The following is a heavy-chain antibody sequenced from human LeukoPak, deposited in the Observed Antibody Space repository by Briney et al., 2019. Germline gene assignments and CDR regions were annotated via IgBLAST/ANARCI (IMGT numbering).Heavy chain of an antibody. CDR3: ARANSSSWHYFDD. D-gene: IGHD6-13*01. CDR1: GFTFSDYT. Sequence: GGSLRLSCAASGFTFSDYTMHWVRQAPGKGLEWVAVISYDASQKYYADSVTGRFTISRDNSKNTVYMQMNSLRAEDTAVFYCARANSSSWHYFDDGGRGTLVTVSS. V-gene: IGHV3-30*04. J-gene: IGHJ4*02. CDR2: ISYDASQK.